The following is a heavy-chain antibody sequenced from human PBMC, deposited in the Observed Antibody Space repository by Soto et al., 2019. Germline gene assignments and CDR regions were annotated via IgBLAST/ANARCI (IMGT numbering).Heavy chain of an antibody. CDR3: AKRPRALLTFDY. V-gene: IGHV3-23*01. D-gene: IGHD1-26*01. CDR1: GFTFSTYA. J-gene: IGHJ4*02. CDR2: ITASGGNT. Sequence: PGGSLRLSCAASGFTFSTYAMSWVRQAPGKGLEWVSAITASGGNTYYADSVKGRFTISRDNSKNTLYLQMNSLRADDTAVYYCAKRPRALLTFDYWGQGTLVTVSS.